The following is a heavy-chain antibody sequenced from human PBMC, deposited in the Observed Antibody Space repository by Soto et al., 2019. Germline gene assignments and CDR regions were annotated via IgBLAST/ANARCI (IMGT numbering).Heavy chain of an antibody. J-gene: IGHJ4*01. CDR2: TYYRSKWYY. Sequence: SQTLSLTCAITGDSVSSNSAGWSWVRQSPSRGLEWLGRTYYRSKWYYEYAVSVRGRITINPDTSKNQSSLQLNSVTSEDTAVYFCARGEQYSGRIFDYWGQGTLVTVSS. CDR1: GDSVSSNSAG. D-gene: IGHD1-26*01. CDR3: ARGEQYSGRIFDY. V-gene: IGHV6-1*01.